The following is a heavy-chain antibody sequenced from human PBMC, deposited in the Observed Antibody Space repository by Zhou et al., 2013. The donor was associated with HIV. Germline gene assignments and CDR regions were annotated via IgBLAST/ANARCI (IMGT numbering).Heavy chain of an antibody. CDR3: ARALSTRWIGGGFFYMDV. Sequence: QVQLVQSAAEVKKPGASVKVSCKASGYTFSGFGISWVRQAPGQGLEWMGWISSYRGHTNYAQKLQGRISLTTDTSTNTAYMELRSLRSDDTAVYYCARALSTRWIGGGFFYMDVWGRGTTVTVS. V-gene: IGHV1-18*01. CDR1: GYTFSGFG. D-gene: IGHD6-19*01. J-gene: IGHJ6*03. CDR2: ISSYRGHT.